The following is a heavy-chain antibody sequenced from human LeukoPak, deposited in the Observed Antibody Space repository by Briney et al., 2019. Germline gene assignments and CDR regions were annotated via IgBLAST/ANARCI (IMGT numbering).Heavy chain of an antibody. D-gene: IGHD6-13*01. CDR2: TDPSDSYT. Sequence: GESLKISCKGSGYSFTSYWISWVRQMPGKGLEWMGKTDPSDSYTNYSPSFQGHVTISADRSISTAYLQWSSLKASDTAMYYCARHHSSIWAPFGYWGQGTLVTVSS. V-gene: IGHV5-10-1*01. CDR3: ARHHSSIWAPFGY. J-gene: IGHJ4*02. CDR1: GYSFTSYW.